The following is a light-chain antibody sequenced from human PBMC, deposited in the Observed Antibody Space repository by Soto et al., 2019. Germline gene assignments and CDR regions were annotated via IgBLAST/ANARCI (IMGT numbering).Light chain of an antibody. J-gene: IGKJ4*01. CDR2: DAS. V-gene: IGKV3-20*01. CDR3: QQFSSYPLT. CDR1: QSVSNTY. Sequence: ENVLTQSPATLSLSPGEGATLSCRASQSVSNTYLAWYQQKPGQAPRLLIYDASSRATGIPDRFSGGGSGTDFTLTISRLEPEDFAVYYCQQFSSYPLTFGGGTKVDIK.